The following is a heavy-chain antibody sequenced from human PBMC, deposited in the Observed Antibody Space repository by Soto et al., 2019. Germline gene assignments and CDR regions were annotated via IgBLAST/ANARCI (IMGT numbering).Heavy chain of an antibody. V-gene: IGHV3-33*01. Sequence: QVQLVESGGGVVQPGRSLRLSCAASGFTFSSYGMHWVRQAPGKGLEWVAVIWYDGSNKYYADSVKGRFTISRDNSKNKLYLQMNSLRAEDTAVYYCARESVASPLVVVPADLTYYFDYWGQGTLVTVSS. CDR3: ARESVASPLVVVPADLTYYFDY. J-gene: IGHJ4*02. CDR1: GFTFSSYG. CDR2: IWYDGSNK. D-gene: IGHD2-2*01.